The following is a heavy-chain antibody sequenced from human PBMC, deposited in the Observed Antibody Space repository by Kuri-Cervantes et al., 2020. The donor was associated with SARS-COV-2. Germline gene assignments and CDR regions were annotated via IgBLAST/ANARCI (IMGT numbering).Heavy chain of an antibody. CDR2: IIPILGIA. D-gene: IGHD6-6*01. V-gene: IGHV1-69*04. J-gene: IGHJ6*02. CDR3: ARDLAARLDYYYGMDV. Sequence: VKVSWKASGCTFSSYAISWVRQAPGQGLEWMGRIIPILGIANYAQKFQGRVTISADKSTSTAYMELSSLRSEDTAVYYCARDLAARLDYYYGMDVWGQGTTVTVSS. CDR1: GCTFSSYA.